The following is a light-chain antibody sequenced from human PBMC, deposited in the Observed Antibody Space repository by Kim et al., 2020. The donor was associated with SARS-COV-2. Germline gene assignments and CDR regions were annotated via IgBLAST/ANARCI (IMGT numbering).Light chain of an antibody. CDR2: DVD. J-gene: IGLJ3*02. CDR3: SSYTISTTWV. Sequence: GQSITISCTGTSSDVGGYDYVSWYQQHPGKAPKVMIYDVDKRPSGVSNRFSGPKSGNTASLTISGLQAEDEADYFCSSYTISTTWVFGGGTKLTVL. CDR1: SSDVGGYDY. V-gene: IGLV2-14*04.